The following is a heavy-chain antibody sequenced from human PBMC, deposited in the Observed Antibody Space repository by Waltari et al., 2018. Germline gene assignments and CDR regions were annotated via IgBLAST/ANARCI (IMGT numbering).Heavy chain of an antibody. Sequence: VQLVESGGGVVQPGMSLRLSCAASGFTFSSYSMNWVRQAPGKGLEWVSYIRSSSSTIYYADSVKGRFTISRDNAKNSLYLQMNSLRAEDTAVYYCARDLPYGDYVDFDYWGQGTLVTVSS. J-gene: IGHJ4*02. CDR2: IRSSSSTI. CDR3: ARDLPYGDYVDFDY. V-gene: IGHV3-48*04. D-gene: IGHD4-17*01. CDR1: GFTFSSYS.